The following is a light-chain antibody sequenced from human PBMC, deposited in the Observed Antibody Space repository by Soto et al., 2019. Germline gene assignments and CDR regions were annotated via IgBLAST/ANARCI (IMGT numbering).Light chain of an antibody. CDR1: RSLDSGQ. CDR2: DAF. V-gene: IGKV3-20*01. CDR3: QQYGDSPRT. J-gene: IGKJ5*01. Sequence: EIVFTQSPRTLSMSPGESATLSCRASRSLDSGQLAWYQQKVGRAPRLLIHDAFMRATGIPDRFSGSGSGTDFTLTIARLEPEDFAVYYCQQYGDSPRTFGQGIRLEIK.